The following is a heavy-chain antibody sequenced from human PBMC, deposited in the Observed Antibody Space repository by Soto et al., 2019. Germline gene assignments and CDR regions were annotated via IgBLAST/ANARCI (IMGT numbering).Heavy chain of an antibody. V-gene: IGHV3-48*02. CDR3: ARVLPLVGATNNYYYYYGMDV. CDR2: ISSSSSTI. J-gene: IGHJ6*02. CDR1: GFTFSSYS. Sequence: GGSLRLSCAASGFTFSSYSMNWVRQAPGKGLEWVSYISSSSSTIYYADSVKGRFTISRDNAKNSLYLQMNSLRDEDTAVYYCARVLPLVGATNNYYYYYGMDVCGQGPTVTVYS. D-gene: IGHD1-26*01.